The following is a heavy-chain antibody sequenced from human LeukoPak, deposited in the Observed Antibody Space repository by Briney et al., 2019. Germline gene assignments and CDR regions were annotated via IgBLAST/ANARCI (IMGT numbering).Heavy chain of an antibody. D-gene: IGHD3-10*01. CDR3: AGPSSSGVGY. CDR2: IRFDGTNK. V-gene: IGHV3-30*02. J-gene: IGHJ4*02. CDR1: GFTFSSYW. Sequence: GGSLRLSCAASGFTFSSYWMSWVRQAPGKGLEWVAFIRFDGTNKYYADSVKGRLTISRDNSKNTLYLQMNSLRAEDTAVYYCAGPSSSGVGYWGQGTLVTVSS.